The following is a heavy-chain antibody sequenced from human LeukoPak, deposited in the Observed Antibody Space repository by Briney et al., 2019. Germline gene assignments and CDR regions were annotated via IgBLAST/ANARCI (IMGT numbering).Heavy chain of an antibody. CDR1: GDSISSSHY. D-gene: IGHD3-10*01. V-gene: IGHV4-4*02. CDR2: INHNGST. Sequence: SETLSLTCAVSGDSISSSHYWSWVRQSPGKGLEWIGGINHNGSTNYNPSLKSRGTLSVEPYKNPFSLQLRSWTAGEQAVYYLGRGPYYVFLSGLWFGELYFWGPGTLVTVSS. CDR3: GRGPYYVFLSGLWFGELYF. J-gene: IGHJ4*02.